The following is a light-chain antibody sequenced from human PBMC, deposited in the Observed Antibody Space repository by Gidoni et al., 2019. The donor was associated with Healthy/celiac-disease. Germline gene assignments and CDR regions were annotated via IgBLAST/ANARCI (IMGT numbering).Light chain of an antibody. CDR2: EVS. J-gene: IGLJ3*02. CDR3: CSYAGSSTL. Sequence: QSALTQPASVSGSPGQSITFSCTGTSSDVGSYNLVSWYQQHPGKAPKLMIYEVSKRPSGVSNRFSGSKSGNTASLTISGLQAEDEADYYCCSYAGSSTLFGGGTKLTVL. V-gene: IGLV2-23*02. CDR1: SSDVGSYNL.